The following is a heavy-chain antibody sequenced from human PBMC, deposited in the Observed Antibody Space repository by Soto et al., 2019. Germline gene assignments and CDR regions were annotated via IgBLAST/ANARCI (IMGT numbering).Heavy chain of an antibody. J-gene: IGHJ6*03. Sequence: GGSLRLSCAASGFTFSNAWMSWVRQAPGKGLEWVGRIKSKTDGGTTDYAAPVKGRFTISRDDSKNTLYLQMNSLKTEDTAVYYCTTRTTLLYYYYMDVWGKGTTVTVSS. CDR3: TTRTTLLYYYYMDV. CDR2: IKSKTDGGTT. CDR1: GFTFSNAW. V-gene: IGHV3-15*01. D-gene: IGHD1-7*01.